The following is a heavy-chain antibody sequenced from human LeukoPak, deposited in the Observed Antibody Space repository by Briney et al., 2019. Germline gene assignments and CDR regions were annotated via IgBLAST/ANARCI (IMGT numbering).Heavy chain of an antibody. V-gene: IGHV3-74*01. J-gene: IGHJ4*02. CDR2: INSDGSST. D-gene: IGHD4-23*01. CDR3: ARGPIIRGLTPSDY. Sequence: GGSLRLSCAASGFSFSIYWMHWVRQVPGKGLVWVSRINSDGSSTNYADSVKGRFTISRDNAKNTLYPQMNSLRAEDTAVYYCARGPIIRGLTPSDYCGQGTLVTVSS. CDR1: GFSFSIYW.